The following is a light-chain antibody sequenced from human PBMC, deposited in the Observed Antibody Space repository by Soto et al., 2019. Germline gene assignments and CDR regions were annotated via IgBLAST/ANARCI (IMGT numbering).Light chain of an antibody. CDR1: QGISSY. J-gene: IGKJ4*01. CDR3: QQLNSYPSLT. Sequence: DIQLTQSPSFLSASVGDRVTITCRASQGISSYLAWYQQKPGKAPKLLIYAASTLQSGVPSRFSGSGSGTEFTLTISSLQPEDFATYYCQQLNSYPSLTFGGGTKVDNK. V-gene: IGKV1-9*01. CDR2: AAS.